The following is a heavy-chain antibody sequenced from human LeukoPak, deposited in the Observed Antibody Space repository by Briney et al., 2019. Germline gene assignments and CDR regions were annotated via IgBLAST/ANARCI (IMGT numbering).Heavy chain of an antibody. D-gene: IGHD5-18*01. CDR3: ARVYSYGTAHDY. J-gene: IGHJ4*02. Sequence: ASVKVSCKASGYTFTSYGISWVRQAPGQGPEWMGWISAYNGNTNYAQKLQGRVTMTTDTSTSTAYMELRSLRSDDTAVYYCARVYSYGTAHDYWGQGTLVTVSS. CDR2: ISAYNGNT. CDR1: GYTFTSYG. V-gene: IGHV1-18*01.